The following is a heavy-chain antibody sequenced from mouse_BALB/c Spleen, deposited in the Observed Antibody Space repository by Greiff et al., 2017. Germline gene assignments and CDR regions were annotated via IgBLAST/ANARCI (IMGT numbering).Heavy chain of an antibody. Sequence: EVQLVESGGGLVKPGGSLKLSCAASGFTFSSYAMSWVRQTPEKRLEWVASIISGGSTYYPDSVKGRFTISRDNARNILYLQMSSLRSEDTAMYYCALYDYAWFAYWGQGTLVTVSA. V-gene: IGHV5-6-5*01. CDR3: ALYDYAWFAY. CDR1: GFTFSSYA. D-gene: IGHD2-4*01. CDR2: IISGGST. J-gene: IGHJ3*01.